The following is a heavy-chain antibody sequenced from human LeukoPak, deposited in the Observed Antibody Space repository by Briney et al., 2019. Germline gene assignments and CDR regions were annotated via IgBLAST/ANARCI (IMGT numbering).Heavy chain of an antibody. D-gene: IGHD3-9*01. Sequence: SETLSLTCTVSGVSIGSYYWTWIRQPPGKGLEWIGYIYYSGSTNYNPSLKSRVTISVDTSKNQLSLKLTSVTAADTAVYYCVRDLTSFDYWGQGTLVTVSS. J-gene: IGHJ4*02. CDR3: VRDLTSFDY. V-gene: IGHV4-59*01. CDR1: GVSIGSYY. CDR2: IYYSGST.